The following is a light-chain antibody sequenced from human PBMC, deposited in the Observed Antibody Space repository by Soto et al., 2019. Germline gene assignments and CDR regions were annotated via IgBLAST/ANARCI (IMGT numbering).Light chain of an antibody. V-gene: IGLV1-40*01. CDR2: DNN. CDR1: SSNIGAGFD. Sequence: QSVLTQPPSVSGAPGQRVTISCTGSSSNIGAGFDVHWYLQLPGTAPKLLIFDNNNRPSGVPDRSSGSKSGPSASLAIAGLQSEDEADYYCQSYDNSLSGVVFGGGTKLTVL. CDR3: QSYDNSLSGVV. J-gene: IGLJ2*01.